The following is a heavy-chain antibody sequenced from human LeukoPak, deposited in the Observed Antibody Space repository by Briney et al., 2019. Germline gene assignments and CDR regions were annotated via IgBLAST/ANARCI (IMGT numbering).Heavy chain of an antibody. CDR3: ARGTPRARLDYYYMDV. CDR1: GGTFSSYA. J-gene: IGHJ6*03. CDR2: LIPIFGTA. V-gene: IGHV1-69*05. Sequence: PRASVKVSCKASGGTFSSYAISWVRQAPGQGLEWMGGLIPIFGTANYAQKFQGRVTITTDESTSTAYMELRSLRSEDTAVYYCARGTPRARLDYYYMDVWGKGTTVTVSS. D-gene: IGHD1-1*01.